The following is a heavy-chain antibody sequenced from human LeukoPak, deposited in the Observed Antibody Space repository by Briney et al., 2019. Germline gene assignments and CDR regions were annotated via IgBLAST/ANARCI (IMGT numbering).Heavy chain of an antibody. Sequence: SETLSLTCSVSGGSISSYYWSWIRQPPGKGLEWIGYIYYSGSTNYNPSLKSRVTISVDTSKNQFSLKLSSVTAADTAVYYCARHQYDLTIVYWGQGTLVTVSS. V-gene: IGHV4-59*01. CDR2: IYYSGST. D-gene: IGHD1/OR15-1a*01. CDR3: ARHQYDLTIVY. CDR1: GGSISSYY. J-gene: IGHJ4*02.